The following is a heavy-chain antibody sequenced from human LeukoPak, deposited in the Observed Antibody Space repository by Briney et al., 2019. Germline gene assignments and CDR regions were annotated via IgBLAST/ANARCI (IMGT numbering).Heavy chain of an antibody. CDR3: ARDGAGDYDSSGYYYDYFDY. J-gene: IGHJ4*02. Sequence: GRSLRLSCAASGFTFSSYAMHWVRQAPGKGLEWVAVISYDGSNKYYADSVKGRFTISRDNSKNTLYLQMNSLRAEDTAVYYCARDGAGDYDSSGYYYDYFDYWGQGTLVTVSS. D-gene: IGHD3-22*01. CDR1: GFTFSSYA. V-gene: IGHV3-30-3*01. CDR2: ISYDGSNK.